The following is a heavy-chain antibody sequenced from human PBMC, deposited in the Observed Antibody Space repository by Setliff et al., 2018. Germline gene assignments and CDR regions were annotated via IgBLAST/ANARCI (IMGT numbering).Heavy chain of an antibody. CDR1: GVTFSTYG. CDR2: LNNDGTTI. V-gene: IGHV3-48*04. J-gene: IGHJ4*02. D-gene: IGHD6-25*01. CDR3: VRDTTSGWMLTN. Sequence: GGSLRLSCAASGVTFSTYGLNWVRQAPGKGLEWISYLNNDGTTIYYADSVRGRFTISRDNARDSLYLQMNSLRAEDTAVYYCVRDTTSGWMLTNWGQGTLVTVSS.